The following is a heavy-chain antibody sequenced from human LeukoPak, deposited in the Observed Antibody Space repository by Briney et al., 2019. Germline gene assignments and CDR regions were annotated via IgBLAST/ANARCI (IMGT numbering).Heavy chain of an antibody. D-gene: IGHD3-16*01. V-gene: IGHV1-2*02. Sequence: ASAKVSCKASGYTFTGYYMHWVRQAPGQGLEWMGWINPNSGGTNYAQKFQGRVTMTRDTSISTAYMELSRLRSDDTAVYYCARDNDSRDPPHFDYWGQGTLVTVSS. CDR1: GYTFTGYY. CDR2: INPNSGGT. J-gene: IGHJ4*02. CDR3: ARDNDSRDPPHFDY.